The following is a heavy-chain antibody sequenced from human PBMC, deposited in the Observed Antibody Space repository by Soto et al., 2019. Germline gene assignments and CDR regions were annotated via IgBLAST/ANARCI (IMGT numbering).Heavy chain of an antibody. CDR2: IIPILGIA. Sequence: GASVKVSCKASGGTFSSYTISWVRQAPGQGLEWMGRIIPILGIANYAQKFQGRVTITADKSTSTAYMELSSLISEDTAVYYCARSGVEYFERGDYDFWSNYYYYYMDVWGKGTTVTVSS. CDR1: GGTFSSYT. CDR3: ARSGVEYFERGDYDFWSNYYYYYMDV. J-gene: IGHJ6*03. D-gene: IGHD3-3*01. V-gene: IGHV1-69*02.